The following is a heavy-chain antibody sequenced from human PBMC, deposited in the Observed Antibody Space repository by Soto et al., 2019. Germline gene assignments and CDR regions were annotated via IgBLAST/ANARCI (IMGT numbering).Heavy chain of an antibody. D-gene: IGHD2-15*01. V-gene: IGHV1-2*04. CDR2: INPNSGGT. CDR1: GYTFTGYY. Sequence: ASVKVSCKASGYTFTGYYMHWVRQAPGQGLEWMGWINPNSGGTNYAQKFQGWVTMTRDTSISTAYMELSRLRSDDTAVYYCARSSCGGSCYYYYYYGMDVWGQGTTVTVSS. CDR3: ARSSCGGSCYYYYYYGMDV. J-gene: IGHJ6*02.